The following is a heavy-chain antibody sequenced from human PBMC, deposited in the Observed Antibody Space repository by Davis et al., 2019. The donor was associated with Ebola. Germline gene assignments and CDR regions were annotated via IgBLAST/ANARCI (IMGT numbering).Heavy chain of an antibody. D-gene: IGHD5-18*01. V-gene: IGHV2-5*02. CDR3: ARIPRHSYGYFYYYYGMDV. CDR1: GFSLSTVGVS. Sequence: SGPTLVRPTQTLTLTCTFSGFSLSTVGVSVGWIRQPPGKALEWLAVIYWDDDKRYSPSLRSRLTITKDTSKNKVVLTMTNMDPVDTATYYCARIPRHSYGYFYYYYGMDVWGKGTTVTVSS. J-gene: IGHJ6*04. CDR2: IYWDDDK.